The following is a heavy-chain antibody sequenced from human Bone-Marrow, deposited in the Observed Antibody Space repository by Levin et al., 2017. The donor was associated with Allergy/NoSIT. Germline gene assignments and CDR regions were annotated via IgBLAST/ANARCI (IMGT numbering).Heavy chain of an antibody. CDR1: GFTFSDAW. V-gene: IGHV3-15*01. CDR3: TTAMRGY. CDR2: IRNKADGGTT. J-gene: IGHJ4*02. D-gene: IGHD2-2*01. Sequence: SCAASGFTFSDAWMSWVRQAPRKGLEWIGRIRNKADGGTTDYIAPVQGRFTISRDDSRNTVYLQMNSLKTEDTGIYYCTTAMRGYWGQGTLVTVSS.